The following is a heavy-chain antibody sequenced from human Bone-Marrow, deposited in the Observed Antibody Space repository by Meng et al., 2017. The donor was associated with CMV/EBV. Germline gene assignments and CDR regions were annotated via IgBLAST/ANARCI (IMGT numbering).Heavy chain of an antibody. CDR3: AKDLSVNQIAWLWGAESDD. CDR2: ISGSGGST. CDR1: GFTFSSYA. Sequence: GGSLRLSCAASGFTFSSYAMSWVRQAPGKGLEWVSAISGSGGSTYYADSVKGRFTISRDNSKNTLYLQMDSLRAEDTAVYYCAKDLSVNQIAWLWGAESDDWGPGKLVNVSS. J-gene: IGHJ4*02. V-gene: IGHV3-23*01. D-gene: IGHD3-22*01.